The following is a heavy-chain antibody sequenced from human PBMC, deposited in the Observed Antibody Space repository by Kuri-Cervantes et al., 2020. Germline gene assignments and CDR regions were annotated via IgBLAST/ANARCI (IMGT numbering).Heavy chain of an antibody. CDR3: ARTSIAALDFDY. J-gene: IGHJ4*02. CDR1: GGSISSYY. Sequence: GSLRLSCTVSGGSISSYYWSWIRQPAGKGLEWIGRIYTSGSTNYNPSLKSRVTISVDKSKNQFSLKLSSVTAADTAVYYCARTSIAALDFDYWGQGTLVTVSS. D-gene: IGHD6-6*01. V-gene: IGHV4-4*07. CDR2: IYTSGST.